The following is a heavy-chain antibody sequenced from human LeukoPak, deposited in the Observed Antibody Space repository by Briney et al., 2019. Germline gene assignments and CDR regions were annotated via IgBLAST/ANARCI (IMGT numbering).Heavy chain of an antibody. J-gene: IGHJ4*02. CDR3: ARDYYGSGSYYNSGTLFDY. D-gene: IGHD3-10*01. Sequence: GGSLRLSCAASGFTFSSYAMHWVRQAPGKGLEWVAVISYDGSNKYYADSVKGRFTISRDNSKNTLYLQMNSLRAEDTAVYCCARDYYGSGSYYNSGTLFDYWGQGTLVTVSS. CDR1: GFTFSSYA. CDR2: ISYDGSNK. V-gene: IGHV3-30*04.